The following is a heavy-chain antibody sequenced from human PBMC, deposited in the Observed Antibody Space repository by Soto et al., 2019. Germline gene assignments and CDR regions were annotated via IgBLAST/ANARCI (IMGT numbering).Heavy chain of an antibody. V-gene: IGHV3-74*01. CDR1: GFTFDYYW. Sequence: EVQLVESGGGLVQPGESLRLSCAASGFTFDYYWMHWVRQAPGKGLVWVSRVHSDGTTTTYADSVKGRFTISRDNARNTVCLQLSSLRAEDTAIYYCARGDRGGFGLWGHRTVVTVSS. J-gene: IGHJ3*01. D-gene: IGHD3-10*01. CDR2: VHSDGTTT. CDR3: ARGDRGGFGL.